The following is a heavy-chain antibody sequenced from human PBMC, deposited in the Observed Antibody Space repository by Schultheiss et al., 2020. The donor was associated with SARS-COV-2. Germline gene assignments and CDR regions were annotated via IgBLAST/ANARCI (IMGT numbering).Heavy chain of an antibody. CDR2: ISGSGGST. D-gene: IGHD3-10*01. CDR1: GFSVGDYA. CDR3: ARDGDTMVRVYYYYYGMDV. Sequence: GGSLRLSCAVSGFSVGDYAMSWVRQAPGKGLEWVSGISGSGGSTYYADSVKGRFTISRDNSKNTLYLQMNSLRAEDTAVYYCARDGDTMVRVYYYYYGMDVWGQGTTVTVSS. J-gene: IGHJ6*02. V-gene: IGHV3-23*01.